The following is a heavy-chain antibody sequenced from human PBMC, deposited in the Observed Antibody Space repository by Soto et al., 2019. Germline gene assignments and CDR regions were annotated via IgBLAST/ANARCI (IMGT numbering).Heavy chain of an antibody. J-gene: IGHJ6*04. Sequence: SETLSLTCAVYGGSFSGYYWSWIRQPPGKGLEWIGEINHSGSTNYNPSLKSRVTISVDTSKNQFSLKLSSVTAADTAVYYRAWDGTITGKGYYYYYGMAVWGKGTKDT. CDR3: AWDGTITGKGYYYYYGMAV. D-gene: IGHD1-20*01. CDR2: INHSGST. CDR1: GGSFSGYY. V-gene: IGHV4-34*01.